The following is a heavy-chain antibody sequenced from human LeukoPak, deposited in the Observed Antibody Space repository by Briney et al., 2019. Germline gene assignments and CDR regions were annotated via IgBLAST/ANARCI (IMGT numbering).Heavy chain of an antibody. CDR2: INPNTGDI. Sequence: ASVKVSCKTSGYTFTGYYIHWVRQAPGQGLEWLGWINPNTGDINYAQKFQGRVTTTRDTSISTVYMELSSLRSDDTAVYYCARDVSSVATAAPGHWGVDVWGQGTTVTVSS. CDR3: ARDVSSVATAAPGHWGVDV. J-gene: IGHJ6*02. D-gene: IGHD6-13*01. CDR1: GYTFTGYY. V-gene: IGHV1-2*02.